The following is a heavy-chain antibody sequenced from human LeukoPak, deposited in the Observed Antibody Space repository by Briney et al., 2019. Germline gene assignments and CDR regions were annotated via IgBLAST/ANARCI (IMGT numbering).Heavy chain of an antibody. D-gene: IGHD3-9*01. Sequence: SETLSLTCTVSGASISSGSYYWSWIRQPPGKGLEWIGYIYYSGSTNYNPSLKSRVTISVDTSKNQFSLKLSSVTAADTAVYYCASSYDILTGYYPFDPWGQGTLVTVSS. V-gene: IGHV4-61*01. CDR3: ASSYDILTGYYPFDP. CDR2: IYYSGST. J-gene: IGHJ5*02. CDR1: GASISSGSYY.